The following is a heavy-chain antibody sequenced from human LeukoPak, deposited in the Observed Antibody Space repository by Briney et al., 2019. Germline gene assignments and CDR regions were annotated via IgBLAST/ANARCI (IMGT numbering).Heavy chain of an antibody. J-gene: IGHJ4*02. V-gene: IGHV1-69*05. CDR3: ARDRRDGYTSFDY. Sequence: SVKVSSKASGGTFSSYAISWVRQAPGQGLEWMGRIIPIFGTANYEQKFQGRVTITTDESTSTAYMELSSLRSEDTAVYYCARDRRDGYTSFDYWGQGTLVTVSS. D-gene: IGHD5-24*01. CDR2: IIPIFGTA. CDR1: GGTFSSYA.